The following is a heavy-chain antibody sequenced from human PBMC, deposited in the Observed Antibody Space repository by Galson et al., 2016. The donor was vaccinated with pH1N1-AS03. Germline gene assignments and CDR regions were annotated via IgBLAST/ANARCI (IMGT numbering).Heavy chain of an antibody. CDR3: ARGYCNGGSCYDGRDYFDY. CDR1: GYTFTSYG. D-gene: IGHD2-15*01. CDR2: ISAYSGDT. Sequence: SVKVSCKVSGYTFTSYGIIWVRQAPEQGLDWMGWISAYSGDTNYAQKFQGRVTMTTDTSTSTAYMELRSLRSDDTAIYYCARGYCNGGSCYDGRDYFDYWGQGTLVTVSS. J-gene: IGHJ4*02. V-gene: IGHV1-18*01.